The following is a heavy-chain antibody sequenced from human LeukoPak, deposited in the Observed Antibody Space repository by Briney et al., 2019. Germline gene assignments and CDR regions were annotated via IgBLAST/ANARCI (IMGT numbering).Heavy chain of an antibody. CDR1: RFTVSSNH. D-gene: IGHD2-15*01. CDR3: ARRYQVSWYFDL. J-gene: IGHJ2*01. Sequence: AGGSLRLSCAASRFTVSSNHMNWVRQAPGKGLEWVSVIYSDGSTQYADPVKGRFTITRDNYKNTLYLQMNSLRDEDTAMYYCARRYQVSWYFDLWGRGTLVTVSS. V-gene: IGHV3-66*01. CDR2: IYSDGST.